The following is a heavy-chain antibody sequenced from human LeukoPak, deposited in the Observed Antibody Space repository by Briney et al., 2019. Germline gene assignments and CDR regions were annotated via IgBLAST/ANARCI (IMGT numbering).Heavy chain of an antibody. Sequence: GGSLRLSCAASGFIFNSYEMNWVRQAPGKGLEWVSYISSSVSTIFYAGSVKGRFTISRDNAKNSLYLQMNSLRVEDTAVYYCAREAYSSGWSIWDCWGQGTLVTVSS. V-gene: IGHV3-48*03. J-gene: IGHJ4*02. CDR1: GFIFNSYE. CDR2: ISSSVSTI. CDR3: AREAYSSGWSIWDC. D-gene: IGHD6-19*01.